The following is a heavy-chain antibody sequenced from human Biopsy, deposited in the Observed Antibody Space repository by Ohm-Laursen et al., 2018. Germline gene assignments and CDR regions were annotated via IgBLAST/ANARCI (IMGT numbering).Heavy chain of an antibody. CDR3: AKDRYNYTPIGGFSMDV. CDR2: ITRDGASI. CDR1: GFTINSYS. J-gene: IGHJ6*02. V-gene: IGHV3-21*06. D-gene: IGHD5-18*01. Sequence: SLRLSCAAFGFTINSYSMNRVRQAPGKGLEWVSSITRDGASIHYADSVKGRFTISRDNTKNSLYLEMGSLRAEDTAVYYCAKDRYNYTPIGGFSMDVWGQGTTVTVSS.